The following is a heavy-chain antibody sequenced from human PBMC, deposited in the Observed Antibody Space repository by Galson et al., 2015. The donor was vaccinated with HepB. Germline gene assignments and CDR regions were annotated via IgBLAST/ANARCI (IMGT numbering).Heavy chain of an antibody. D-gene: IGHD5-12*01. J-gene: IGHJ4*02. Sequence: SVKVSCKASGYTFTSYYMHWVRQAPGQGLEWMGIIHPSGTITKYAQKFQGRVTMTSDTSTSTVYMELSSLRSEDTAVYYCARVGLLGLGGYGPWGQGTLVTVSS. CDR1: GYTFTSYY. V-gene: IGHV1-46*01. CDR3: ARVGLLGLGGYGP. CDR2: IHPSGTIT.